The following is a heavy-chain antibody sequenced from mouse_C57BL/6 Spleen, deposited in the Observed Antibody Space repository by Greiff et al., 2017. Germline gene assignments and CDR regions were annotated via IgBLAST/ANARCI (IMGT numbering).Heavy chain of an antibody. J-gene: IGHJ2*01. Sequence: QVQLQQPGAELVKPGASVKLSCKASGYTFTSYWMHWVKQRPGQGLEWIGMIHPNSGSTKYNEKFKSKATLTVDKSSSTAYMQLSSLTSEDSAVYYCARDYGLFDYWGQGTTLTVSS. CDR1: GYTFTSYW. D-gene: IGHD1-1*01. CDR2: IHPNSGST. CDR3: ARDYGLFDY. V-gene: IGHV1-64*01.